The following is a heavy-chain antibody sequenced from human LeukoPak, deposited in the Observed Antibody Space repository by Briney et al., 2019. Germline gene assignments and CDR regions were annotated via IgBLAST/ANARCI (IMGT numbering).Heavy chain of an antibody. Sequence: SETLSLTCSVSGYSISSAYYWGWIRQPPGKGLEWIGTMYHSGSTNYNPSLKSRVTISVDTSKNQFSLKLSSVTAADTAVYYCAGQIAAAGILNFDYWGQGTLVTVSS. D-gene: IGHD6-13*01. V-gene: IGHV4-38-2*02. CDR2: MYHSGST. J-gene: IGHJ4*02. CDR1: GYSISSAYY. CDR3: AGQIAAAGILNFDY.